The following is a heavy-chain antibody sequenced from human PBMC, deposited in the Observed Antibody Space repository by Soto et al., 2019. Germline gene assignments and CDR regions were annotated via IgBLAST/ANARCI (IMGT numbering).Heavy chain of an antibody. J-gene: IGHJ6*03. CDR1: GFTFSSYS. CDR3: SRDRSNAYSKQDYYYYYYMDV. CDR2: ISSSSSTI. V-gene: IGHV3-48*01. D-gene: IGHD4-4*01. Sequence: GSLRLSCAASGFTFSSYSMNWVRQAPGKGLEWVSYISSSSSTIYYADSVKGRFTISRDNAKNSMYLQMISLRAEDTAVYYFSRDRSNAYSKQDYYYYYYMDVWGKGTTVTVSS.